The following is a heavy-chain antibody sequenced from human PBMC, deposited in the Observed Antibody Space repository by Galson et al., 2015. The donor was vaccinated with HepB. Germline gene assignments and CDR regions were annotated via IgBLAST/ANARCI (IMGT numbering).Heavy chain of an antibody. CDR2: ISYDGSNK. CDR1: GFTFSSYG. CDR3: ARDSGSSYYGSGSYCNY. V-gene: IGHV3-30*03. J-gene: IGHJ4*02. D-gene: IGHD3-10*01. Sequence: SLRLSCAASGFTFSSYGMHWVRQAPGKGLEWVAVISYDGSNKYYADSVKGRFTISRDNSKNTLYLQMNSLRAEDTAVYYCARDSGSSYYGSGSYCNYWGQGTPVTVSS.